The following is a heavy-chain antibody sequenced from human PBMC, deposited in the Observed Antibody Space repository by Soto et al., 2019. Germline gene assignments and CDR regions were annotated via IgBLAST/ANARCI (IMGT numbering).Heavy chain of an antibody. V-gene: IGHV4-61*01. CDR2: IYYSVST. Sequence: XGTLALTCTVSGASVSSNSYYGSWIRQPPGKGLEWIGYIYYSVSTNYNPSLKSRVTISADTSKNQFSLKLSSVTAADTAVYYCARDRKKVGSDSWGQGTLVTVSS. D-gene: IGHD1-26*01. J-gene: IGHJ4*02. CDR1: GASVSSNSYY. CDR3: ARDRKKVGSDS.